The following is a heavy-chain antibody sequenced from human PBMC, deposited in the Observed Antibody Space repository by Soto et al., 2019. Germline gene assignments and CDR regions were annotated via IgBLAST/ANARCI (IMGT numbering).Heavy chain of an antibody. Sequence: QVQLVESGGGFVKPGGSLRLSCVASGFTFSDHYMTWIRQAPGKGLEWVSYISGSGTTIYYTDSVKGRFTVSRDNAKNSVYLQMNSLRAEDTAVYECASDVHYYTSDYWGQGTLVSVSS. D-gene: IGHD3-3*01. CDR3: ASDVHYYTSDY. CDR2: ISGSGTTI. J-gene: IGHJ4*02. CDR1: GFTFSDHY. V-gene: IGHV3-11*01.